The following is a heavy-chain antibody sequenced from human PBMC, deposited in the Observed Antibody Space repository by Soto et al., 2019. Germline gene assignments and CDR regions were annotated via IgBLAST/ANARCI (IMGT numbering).Heavy chain of an antibody. Sequence: EVQLVESGGGLVQPGGYLRLSCAASGFTFSSYWIHWVRQAPGKGLVWVSRINSDGSSTTYADSVKGRFTISRDNAKNTLYLQLTSLSAEDTAVYYCARVSREVVPAAIDYWGQGTLVTVSS. CDR1: GFTFSSYW. CDR2: INSDGSST. CDR3: ARVSREVVPAAIDY. J-gene: IGHJ4*02. V-gene: IGHV3-74*01. D-gene: IGHD2-2*01.